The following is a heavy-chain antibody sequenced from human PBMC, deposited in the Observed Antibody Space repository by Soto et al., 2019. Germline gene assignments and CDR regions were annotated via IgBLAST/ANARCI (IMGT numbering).Heavy chain of an antibody. D-gene: IGHD4-17*01. Sequence: QVQLVESGGGVVQPGRSLRLSCAASGFTFSSYGMHWVRQAPGKGLEWVAVIWYDGSNKYYADSVKGRFTISRDNSKNTLYLQMNRLRSEDTAVYYCGTTVAPSDPDAFDIWGQGTMVTVSS. CDR1: GFTFSSYG. CDR2: IWYDGSNK. CDR3: GTTVAPSDPDAFDI. V-gene: IGHV3-33*01. J-gene: IGHJ3*02.